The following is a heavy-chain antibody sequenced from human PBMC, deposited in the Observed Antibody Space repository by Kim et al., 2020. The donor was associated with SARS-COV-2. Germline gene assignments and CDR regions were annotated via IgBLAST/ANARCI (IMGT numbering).Heavy chain of an antibody. CDR1: GFSFSSVW. CDR3: ATDRATV. D-gene: IGHD5-12*01. J-gene: IGHJ6*02. CDR2: IKPDGSDK. V-gene: IGHV3-7*03. Sequence: GGSLRLSCAASGFSFSSVWMSWVRQVPGKGLEWVALIKPDGSDKWYVDSVKGRFTISRDNAKDSLYLQMNSLRAEDTAVYYFATDRATVWGQGTTVTGSS.